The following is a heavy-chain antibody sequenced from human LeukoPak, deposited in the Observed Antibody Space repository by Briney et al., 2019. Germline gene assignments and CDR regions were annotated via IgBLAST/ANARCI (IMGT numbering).Heavy chain of an antibody. CDR2: IYSGGST. J-gene: IGHJ4*02. Sequence: PGGSLRLSCAASGFIVSSNYMSWVRQAPGKGLEWVSVIYSGGSTYYADSVKGRFTISRDNSKNTLYLQMNSLRAEDTAVYYCAREAVDDYGDYTPFDYWGQGTLVTVSS. V-gene: IGHV3-66*02. D-gene: IGHD4-17*01. CDR1: GFIVSSNY. CDR3: AREAVDDYGDYTPFDY.